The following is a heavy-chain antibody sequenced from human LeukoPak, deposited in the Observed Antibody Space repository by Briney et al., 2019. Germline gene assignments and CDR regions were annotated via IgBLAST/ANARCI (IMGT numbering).Heavy chain of an antibody. CDR2: IIPIFGIA. Sequence: GASVKVSCKASGGTFSSYAISWVRHAPGQGLEWMGRIIPIFGIANYAQKFQGRVTITEDKSTSTAYMELSSLRSEETAVYYCARAHRSSSPDYWGQGTLVTVSS. D-gene: IGHD6-6*01. CDR3: ARAHRSSSPDY. V-gene: IGHV1-69*04. CDR1: GGTFSSYA. J-gene: IGHJ4*02.